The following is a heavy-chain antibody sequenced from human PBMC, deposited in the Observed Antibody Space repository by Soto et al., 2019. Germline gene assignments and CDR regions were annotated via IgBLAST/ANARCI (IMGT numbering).Heavy chain of an antibody. CDR1: GGTFNTHT. D-gene: IGHD3-10*01. J-gene: IGHJ4*02. CDR2: IIPMLGMS. Sequence: QVHLVQFGAEVRKPGSSVTVSCTASGGTFNTHTISWVRQAPGLGLEWMGRIIPMLGMSNSPHKFQGRVSITANKSTSTVYMALSRLTSDDTAVYYCATSYGSGSSHFDSWGQGTLVTVSS. CDR3: ATSYGSGSSHFDS. V-gene: IGHV1-69*02.